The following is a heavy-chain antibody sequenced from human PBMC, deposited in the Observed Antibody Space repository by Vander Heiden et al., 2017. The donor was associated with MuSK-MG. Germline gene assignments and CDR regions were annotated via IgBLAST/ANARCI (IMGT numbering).Heavy chain of an antibody. J-gene: IGHJ4*02. V-gene: IGHV4-4*07. CDR2: ISPTGST. CDR3: ARGPYGDYFDF. Sequence: GDSISSFYWSWIRQPAGKGLEWIGRISPTGSTNYNPSLKSRLTMSLDTSKNQFSLKLSSVTAADTAFYFCARGPYGDYFDFWGQGTLVTVSS. CDR1: GDSISSFY. D-gene: IGHD4-17*01.